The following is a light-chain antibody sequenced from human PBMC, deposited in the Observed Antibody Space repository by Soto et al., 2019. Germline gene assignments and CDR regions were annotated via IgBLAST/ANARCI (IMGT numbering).Light chain of an antibody. Sequence: QSALTQPASVSGSPGQSIAISCTGTSSDVGGYNSVSWYQQHPGKAPKLMIYDVTSRPSGVSDRFSGSKSGNTASLTISGLQAEDEADYYCISYTSSSTLAVFGGGTQLTVL. CDR3: ISYTSSSTLAV. J-gene: IGLJ2*01. V-gene: IGLV2-14*01. CDR2: DVT. CDR1: SSDVGGYNS.